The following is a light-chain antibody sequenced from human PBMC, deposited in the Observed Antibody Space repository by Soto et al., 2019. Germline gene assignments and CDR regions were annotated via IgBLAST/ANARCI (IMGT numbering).Light chain of an antibody. CDR3: QQHNNWPRT. Sequence: EIVMTQSPATLSVSPGERATLSCRASQSVNSNLAWYQQKPGQAPRLLIYCGSTRATGITARFSGSGSGTEFTLTISSLQSEDFAVYYCQQHNNWPRTFGQGTKVEVK. CDR2: CGS. CDR1: QSVNSN. V-gene: IGKV3-15*01. J-gene: IGKJ1*01.